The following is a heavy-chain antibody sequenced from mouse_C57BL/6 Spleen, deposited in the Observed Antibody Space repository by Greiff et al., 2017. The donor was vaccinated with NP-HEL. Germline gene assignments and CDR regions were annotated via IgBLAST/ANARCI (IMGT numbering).Heavy chain of an antibody. V-gene: IGHV1-55*01. CDR1: GYTFTSYW. CDR3: ARAYYDYPWFAY. J-gene: IGHJ3*01. CDR2: IYPGSGST. Sequence: QVQLQQPGAELVKPGASVKMSCKASGYTFTSYWITWVKQRPGQGLEWIGDIYPGSGSTNYNEKFKSKATQTVDTSSSTAYMQLSSLTSEDSAVYYCARAYYDYPWFAYWGQGTLVTVSA. D-gene: IGHD2-4*01.